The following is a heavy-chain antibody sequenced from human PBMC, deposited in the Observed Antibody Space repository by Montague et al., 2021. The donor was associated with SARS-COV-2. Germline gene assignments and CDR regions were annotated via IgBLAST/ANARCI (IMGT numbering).Heavy chain of an antibody. J-gene: IGHJ3*01. CDR1: GGSISNSIYY. Sequence: SETLSLTCTVSGGSISNSIYYWGWIRQPPGKGLEWIGSIYYTGSTYYNPSLKSRVTISMNTSNNQFFLKLTSVTAADTAVYYCARPGRWYSYCLDAFEVWGQGTMVTVSS. CDR2: IYYTGST. CDR3: ARPGRWYSYCLDAFEV. D-gene: IGHD5-18*01. V-gene: IGHV4-39*01.